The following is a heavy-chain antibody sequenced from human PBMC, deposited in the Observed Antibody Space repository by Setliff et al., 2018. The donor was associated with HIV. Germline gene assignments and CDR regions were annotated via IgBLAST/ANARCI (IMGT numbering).Heavy chain of an antibody. CDR1: GYTFSNYV. CDR3: ARAVGGSNYFDYSGYQDF. V-gene: IGHV1-3*03. Sequence: ASVKVSCKASGYTFSNYVMQWVRQAPGQRLEWMGWINAGNGNTKYSQEFQGRVTMTTDPSTPTAYMELRSLKSEDTAVYYCARAVGGSNYFDYSGYQDFWGQGTRVTVSS. D-gene: IGHD3-22*01. CDR2: INAGNGNT. J-gene: IGHJ4*02.